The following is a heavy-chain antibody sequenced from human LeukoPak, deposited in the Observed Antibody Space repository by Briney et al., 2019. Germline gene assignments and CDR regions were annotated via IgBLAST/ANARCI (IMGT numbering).Heavy chain of an antibody. CDR2: INPSGGST. J-gene: IGHJ3*02. Sequence: GASVKVSCKASGYTFTSYYMHWVRQAPGQGLEWMGIINPSGGSTSYAQKFRGRVTMTRDTSTSTVYMELSSLRSEDTAVYYCARDQGERTGTHAFDIWGQGTMVTVSS. CDR3: ARDQGERTGTHAFDI. CDR1: GYTFTSYY. V-gene: IGHV1-46*01. D-gene: IGHD3-16*01.